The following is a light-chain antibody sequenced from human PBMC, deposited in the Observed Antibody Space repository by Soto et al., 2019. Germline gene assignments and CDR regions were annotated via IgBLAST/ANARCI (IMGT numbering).Light chain of an antibody. J-gene: IGKJ1*01. CDR3: QQYFRPWT. CDR1: QSVLYSSNNKNY. CDR2: WAS. Sequence: DIVMTQSPASLAVSPGERATTNCKSSQSVLYSSNNKNYLAWYQQKPGQPPKLLIYWASTRESGVPDRFSGSGSGTDFTLTISSLQAEDVAVYYCQQYFRPWTFGQGTKVEIK. V-gene: IGKV4-1*01.